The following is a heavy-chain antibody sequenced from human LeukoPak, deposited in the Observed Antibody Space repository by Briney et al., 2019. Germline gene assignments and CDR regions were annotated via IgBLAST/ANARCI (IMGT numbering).Heavy chain of an antibody. V-gene: IGHV3-74*01. J-gene: IGHJ4*01. D-gene: IGHD2-15*01. CDR1: GFSFTSYW. CDR3: VRSFRIPYCSGNSCYPTDFDF. CDR2: INGNGQST. Sequence: GGSLRLSCATSGFSFTSYWLHWVRQGPGKGPEWVPRINGNGQSTSYADSVKGRFIISRDNARNTLYLYMTGLRVEDSAVYFCVRSFRIPYCSGNSCYPTDFDFWGRGTLVTVSS.